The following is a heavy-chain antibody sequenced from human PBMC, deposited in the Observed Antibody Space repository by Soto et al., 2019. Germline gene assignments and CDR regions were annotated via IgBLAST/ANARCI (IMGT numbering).Heavy chain of an antibody. CDR1: DGSFSGYY. J-gene: IGHJ4*02. D-gene: IGHD2-2*01. V-gene: IGHV4-34*01. Sequence: ETRSLTCAVYDGSFSGYYWSWIRQTPGKGLEWIGEINHSGSTNYNPSLKSRVTISVDTSKNQFSLKLSSVTAADTAVYYCATGRLVPAATADTHFDYWGQGTLVTVSS. CDR3: ATGRLVPAATADTHFDY. CDR2: INHSGST.